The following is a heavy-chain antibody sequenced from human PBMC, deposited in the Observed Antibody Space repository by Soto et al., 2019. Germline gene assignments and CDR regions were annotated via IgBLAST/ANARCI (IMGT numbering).Heavy chain of an antibody. D-gene: IGHD6-19*01. CDR2: ISAYNGNT. Sequence: ASVKVSCKASGYTFTSYGISWVRQAPGQGLEWMGWISAYNGNTNYAQKLQGRVTMTTDTSTSTAYMELRSLRSDDTAVYYCARARSISVAGPMDVWGKGTTVTVSS. CDR1: GYTFTSYG. J-gene: IGHJ6*03. V-gene: IGHV1-18*01. CDR3: ARARSISVAGPMDV.